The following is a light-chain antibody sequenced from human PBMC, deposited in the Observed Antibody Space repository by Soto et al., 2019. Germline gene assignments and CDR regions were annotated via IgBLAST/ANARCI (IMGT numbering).Light chain of an antibody. CDR1: QNIGSW. Sequence: DIQMTQSPSTLSASVGDRVTVTCRASQNIGSWVAWYQQKPGKAPNLLIYKASTLENGVPSRFSGTGSGTELTLTLSRLHPHDFATYYCQPYSPCSARTFGQGTQVEVK. V-gene: IGKV1-5*03. J-gene: IGKJ1*01. CDR3: QPYSPCSART. CDR2: KAS.